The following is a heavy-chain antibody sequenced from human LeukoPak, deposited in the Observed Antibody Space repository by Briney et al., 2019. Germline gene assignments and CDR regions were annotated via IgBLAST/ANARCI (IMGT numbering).Heavy chain of an antibody. D-gene: IGHD6-19*01. CDR2: IYPGDSDT. CDR1: GYSFTSYW. J-gene: IGHJ4*02. CDR3: ARQYSSGWSVSGYYFDY. Sequence: GESLKISCKGSGYSFTSYWIGWVRQMPGKGLEWMGIIYPGDSDTRYSPSFQGQVTISADKSISTAYLQWSSLKASDTAMYYCARQYSSGWSVSGYYFDYWGQGTLATVSS. V-gene: IGHV5-51*01.